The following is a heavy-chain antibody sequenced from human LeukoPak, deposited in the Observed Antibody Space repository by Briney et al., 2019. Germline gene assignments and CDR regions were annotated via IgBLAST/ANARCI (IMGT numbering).Heavy chain of an antibody. V-gene: IGHV4-61*01. CDR3: ARVGFGSGWRFDY. Sequence: SETLSLTCTVSGGSVSSASYYWSSIWQPPGEGLEWIGYIYYSGSTNYNPSLKSRVTISVDTSKNQFSLKLSSVTAADTAVYYCARVGFGSGWRFDYWGQGTLVTVSS. CDR2: IYYSGST. J-gene: IGHJ4*02. CDR1: GGSVSSASYY. D-gene: IGHD6-19*01.